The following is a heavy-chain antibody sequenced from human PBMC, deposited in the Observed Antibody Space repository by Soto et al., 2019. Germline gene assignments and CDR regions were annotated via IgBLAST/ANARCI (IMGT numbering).Heavy chain of an antibody. V-gene: IGHV1-2*02. Sequence: GGSVKVSWKASGYTFAGYFIHWVLQAPGQGVEWMGWINPNSSATKYAQKFQGRVTLTRDTSINTSYMEMNILRSDDTAVYYCARGGGTILAPLPWGQGTLVTAPQ. CDR2: INPNSSAT. CDR1: GYTFAGYF. J-gene: IGHJ5*02. CDR3: ARGGGTILAPLP. D-gene: IGHD3-10*01.